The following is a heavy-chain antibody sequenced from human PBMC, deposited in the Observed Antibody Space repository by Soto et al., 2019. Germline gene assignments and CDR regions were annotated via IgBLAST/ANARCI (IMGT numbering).Heavy chain of an antibody. D-gene: IGHD3-3*01. CDR1: GFTFSGSA. CDR3: SRQASDFWSGKPQYYMDV. V-gene: IGHV3-73*01. CDR2: IRSKANNYAT. J-gene: IGHJ6*03. Sequence: EVQLVESGGGLVQPGGSLKLSCAASGFTFSGSAMHWVRQASGKGLEWVGRIRSKANNYATAYGASVKGRFTISRDDSKNTAYLQMNSLKTEDTAVDYCSRQASDFWSGKPQYYMDVWGKGTTVTVSS.